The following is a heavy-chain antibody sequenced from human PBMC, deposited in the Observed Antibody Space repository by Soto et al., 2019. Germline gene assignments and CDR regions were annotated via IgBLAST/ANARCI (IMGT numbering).Heavy chain of an antibody. V-gene: IGHV4-30-4*01. CDR2: IYYSGST. CDR3: ARVVVPPAIPYYYGMDV. Sequence: PSETLSLTCTVSGGSISSGDYYWSWIRQPPGKGLEWIGYIYYSGSTYYNPSLKSRVTISVDTSKNQFSLKLSSVTAADTAVYYCARVVVPPAIPYYYGMDVWGRGTTVTVSS. J-gene: IGHJ6*02. CDR1: GGSISSGDYY. D-gene: IGHD2-2*01.